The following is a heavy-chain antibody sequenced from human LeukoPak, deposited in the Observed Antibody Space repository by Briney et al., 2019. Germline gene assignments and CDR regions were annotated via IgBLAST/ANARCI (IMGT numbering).Heavy chain of an antibody. CDR2: INPSGGST. D-gene: IGHD3-22*01. CDR3: ARDYYDSSGYYYPFDY. CDR1: GYTFTSYY. J-gene: IGHJ4*02. V-gene: IGHV1-46*01. Sequence: ASVKVSCKASGYTFTSYYMHWVRQAPGQGLEWMGIINPSGGSTSYAQKFQGRVTMTRDTSTSTVYMELCSLRSEDTAVYYCARDYYDSSGYYYPFDYWGQGTLVTVSS.